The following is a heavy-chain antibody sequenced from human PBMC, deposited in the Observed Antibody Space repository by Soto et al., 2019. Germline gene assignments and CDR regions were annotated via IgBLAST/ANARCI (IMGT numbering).Heavy chain of an antibody. CDR3: AYSSTPFDY. CDR1: RLTFTSYA. Sequence: PGWSLRQTCAAGRLTFTSYAMSWVRQAPGKGLEWVSAISGSGGSTYYADSVKGRFTISRDNSKNTLYLQMNSLRAEDTAVYYCAYSSTPFDYWGQGT. V-gene: IGHV3-23*01. D-gene: IGHD6-13*01. CDR2: ISGSGGST. J-gene: IGHJ4*02.